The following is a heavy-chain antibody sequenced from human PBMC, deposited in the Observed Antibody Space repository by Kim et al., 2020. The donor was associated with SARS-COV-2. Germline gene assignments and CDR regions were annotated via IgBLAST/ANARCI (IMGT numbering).Heavy chain of an antibody. Sequence: SVKVSCKASGGTFSSYAISWVRQAPGQGLEWMGGIIPIFGTANYAQKFQGRVTITADESTSTAYMELSSLRSEDTAVYYCAREPLAAAGLDDYWGQGTLVTVSS. CDR2: IIPIFGTA. J-gene: IGHJ4*02. D-gene: IGHD6-13*01. CDR3: AREPLAAAGLDDY. CDR1: GGTFSSYA. V-gene: IGHV1-69*13.